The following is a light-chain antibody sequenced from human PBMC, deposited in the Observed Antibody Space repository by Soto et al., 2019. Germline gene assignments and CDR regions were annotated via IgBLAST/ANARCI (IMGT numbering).Light chain of an antibody. J-gene: IGLJ3*02. CDR3: CSYVGSSTWV. V-gene: IGLV2-23*02. CDR1: SRDIGFFNY. CDR2: EVT. Sequence: QSVLTQPASVSGSPGQSITISCTGTSRDIGFFNYVSWYQQFPGNAPKLIIFEVTNRPSGVSNRFSASKSGNTASLTISGLQAEDEADYYCCSYVGSSTWVFGGGTKLTVL.